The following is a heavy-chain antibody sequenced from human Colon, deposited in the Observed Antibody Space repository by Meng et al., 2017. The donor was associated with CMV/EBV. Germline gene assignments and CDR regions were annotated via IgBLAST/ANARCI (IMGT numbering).Heavy chain of an antibody. CDR3: ARSGSFFDY. CDR1: GFNFRAYA. Sequence: RLSCATSGFNFRAYAMNWVRQAPGKGLEWVASTSGATSDKYYAGSVKGRFSTSRDNAKNVLYLQMDNLRAEDTAIYYCARSGSFFDYWGQGTLVTVSS. CDR2: TSGATSDK. J-gene: IGHJ4*02. D-gene: IGHD5-12*01. V-gene: IGHV3-21*01.